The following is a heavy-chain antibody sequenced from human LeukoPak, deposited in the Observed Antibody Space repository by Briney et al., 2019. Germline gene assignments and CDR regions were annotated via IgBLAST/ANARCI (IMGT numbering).Heavy chain of an antibody. CDR3: ARVMGRYCSSTSCYVDY. D-gene: IGHD2-2*01. CDR1: GFTFSSYG. V-gene: IGHV3-23*01. Sequence: GGTLRLSCAASGFTFSSYGMSWVRQAPGKGLEWVSAISGSGGSTYYADSVKGRFTISRDNSKNTLYLQMNSLRAEDTAVYYCARVMGRYCSSTSCYVDYWGQGTLVTVSS. J-gene: IGHJ4*02. CDR2: ISGSGGST.